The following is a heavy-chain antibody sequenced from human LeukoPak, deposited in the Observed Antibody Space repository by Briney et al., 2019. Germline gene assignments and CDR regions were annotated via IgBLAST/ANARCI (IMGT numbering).Heavy chain of an antibody. CDR2: IIQSVST. D-gene: IGHD5-18*01. Sequence: PSETLSLTCAVYGGSFSGYYWSWIRQPPGKGLEWIGEIIQSVSTNYNPSLKSRVTISVDTSKNQFSLKLSSVTAADTAVYYCGVRGYSYGFDYWGQGTLVTVS. CDR3: GVRGYSYGFDY. J-gene: IGHJ4*02. V-gene: IGHV4-34*12. CDR1: GGSFSGYY.